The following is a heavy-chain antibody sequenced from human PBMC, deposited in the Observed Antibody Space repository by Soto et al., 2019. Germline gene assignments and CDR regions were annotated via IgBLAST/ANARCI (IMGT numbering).Heavy chain of an antibody. CDR3: ARRDLTYYYGSSGYPTLDY. Sequence: ASVKVSCKASGYTFTSYGISWVRQAPGQGLEWMGWISAYNGNTNYAQKLQGRVTMTTDTSTSTAYMELRSLRSDDTAVYYCARRDLTYYYGSSGYPTLDYWGQGTLVTVSS. CDR2: ISAYNGNT. D-gene: IGHD3-22*01. CDR1: GYTFTSYG. V-gene: IGHV1-18*01. J-gene: IGHJ4*02.